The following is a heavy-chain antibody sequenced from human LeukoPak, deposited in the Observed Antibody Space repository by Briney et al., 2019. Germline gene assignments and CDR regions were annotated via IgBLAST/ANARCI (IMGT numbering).Heavy chain of an antibody. Sequence: GSSVKVSCKASGGTFSSYAISWVRQAPGQGLEWMGIINPSGGSTSYAQKFQGRVTMTRDTSTSTVYMELSSLRSEDTAVYYCARSSSGTSDYWGQGTLVTVSS. D-gene: IGHD6-19*01. CDR1: GGTFSSYA. J-gene: IGHJ4*02. CDR2: INPSGGST. CDR3: ARSSSGTSDY. V-gene: IGHV1-46*01.